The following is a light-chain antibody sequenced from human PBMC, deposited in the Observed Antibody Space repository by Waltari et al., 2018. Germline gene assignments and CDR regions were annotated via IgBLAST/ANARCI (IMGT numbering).Light chain of an antibody. CDR1: RRVSSY. CDR2: DAS. CDR3: QQRSNWPPYT. Sequence: EIVLTQSPATLSLSPGERATLSCRASRRVSSYLAGYQQKPGQAPRLRIYDASNRATGIPARFSGSGSGTDFTLTISSREPEDFAVYYCQQRSNWPPYTFGQGTKLEIK. J-gene: IGKJ2*01. V-gene: IGKV3-11*01.